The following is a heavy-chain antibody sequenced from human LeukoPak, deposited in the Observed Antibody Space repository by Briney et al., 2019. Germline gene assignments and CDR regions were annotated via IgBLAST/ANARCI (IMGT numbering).Heavy chain of an antibody. V-gene: IGHV3-48*04. CDR2: ISSSSSTI. D-gene: IGHD3-3*01. Sequence: GGSLRLSCAASGFTFSSYSMNWVRQAPGKGLEWVSYISSSSSTIYYADSVKGRFTISRDNAKNSLYLQMNSLRAEDTAVYYCAKDAFPTYYDFWSGAPGDYWGQGTLVTVSS. CDR1: GFTFSSYS. J-gene: IGHJ4*02. CDR3: AKDAFPTYYDFWSGAPGDY.